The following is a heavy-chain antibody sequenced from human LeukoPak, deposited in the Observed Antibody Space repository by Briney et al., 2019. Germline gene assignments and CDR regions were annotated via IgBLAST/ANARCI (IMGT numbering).Heavy chain of an antibody. D-gene: IGHD6-19*01. J-gene: IGHJ5*01. Sequence: QPGGSLRLSCAASGFAFSFYAMSWLRQPPGKGLEWVSTINANSGTTSYAASVRGRFTISRDNSKNTLYLQVNALRADDTATYYCAKPVSGGLAVTADWFHPWGQGTLVVVSS. CDR2: INANSGTT. V-gene: IGHV3-23*01. CDR1: GFAFSFYA. CDR3: AKPVSGGLAVTADWFHP.